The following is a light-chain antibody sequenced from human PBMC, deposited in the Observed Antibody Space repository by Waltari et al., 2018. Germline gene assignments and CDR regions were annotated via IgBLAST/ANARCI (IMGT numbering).Light chain of an antibody. CDR3: QQYSDTPWT. J-gene: IGKJ1*01. Sequence: DIVMTQSPNSLAVSLGERATINCKSSQSLLYSSNNENYLAWYQQRPGQPPKMLIYWAPTRKSGVPDRFSGSGSGTDFTLTINNLQAEDVAIYFCQQYSDTPWTFGQGTKVEIK. CDR2: WAP. CDR1: QSLLYSSNNENY. V-gene: IGKV4-1*01.